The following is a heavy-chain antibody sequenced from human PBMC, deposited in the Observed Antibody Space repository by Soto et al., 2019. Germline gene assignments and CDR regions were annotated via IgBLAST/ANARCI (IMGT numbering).Heavy chain of an antibody. CDR3: ASTYSTSWYWFDP. D-gene: IGHD6-13*01. J-gene: IGHJ5*02. V-gene: IGHV2-26*04. CDR1: GFSLSNAGLG. CDR2: IFSNDAK. Sequence: QVTVKESGPVLVKPTETLTLTCTVSGFSLSNAGLGVSWIRQPPGKALAWLAHIFSNDAKSYSTSLKSSLTISKDTSKSQVVLTMTNMDPVDTATYYCASTYSTSWYWFDPWGQGTLVTVSS.